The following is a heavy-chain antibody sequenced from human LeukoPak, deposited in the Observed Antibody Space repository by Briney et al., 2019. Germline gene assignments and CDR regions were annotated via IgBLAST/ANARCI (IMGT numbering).Heavy chain of an antibody. CDR1: GGTFSSYA. CDR2: IIPIFGTA. D-gene: IGHD6-13*01. V-gene: IGHV1-69*13. CDR3: ARDRRGIAAAGTHYYYYMDV. Sequence: SVKVSCKASGGTFSSYAISWVRQAPGQGLEWMGGIIPIFGTANYAQKFQGRVTITADESTSTAYMELSSLRSEDTAVYYCARDRRGIAAAGTHYYYYMDVWGKGTTVTVSS. J-gene: IGHJ6*03.